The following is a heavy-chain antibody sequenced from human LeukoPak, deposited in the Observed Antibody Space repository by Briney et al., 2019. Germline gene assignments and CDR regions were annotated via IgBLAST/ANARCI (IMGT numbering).Heavy chain of an antibody. Sequence: GGSLRLSCAASGFTFSSYGMHWVRQAPGKGLEWVAVTWYDGSNKYYADSVKGRFIISRDNSKNTLYLQMNSLRAEDTAVYYRARDGDALGLFDYWGQGTLVTVSS. CDR2: TWYDGSNK. D-gene: IGHD7-27*01. V-gene: IGHV3-33*01. CDR1: GFTFSSYG. CDR3: ARDGDALGLFDY. J-gene: IGHJ4*02.